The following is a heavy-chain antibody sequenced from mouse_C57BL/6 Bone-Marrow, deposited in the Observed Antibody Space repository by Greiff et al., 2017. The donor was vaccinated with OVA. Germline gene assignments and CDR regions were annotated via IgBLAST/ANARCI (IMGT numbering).Heavy chain of an antibody. V-gene: IGHV1-26*01. Sequence: VQLQQSGPELVKPGASVKISCKASGYTFTDYYMNWVKQSHGKSLEWIGDINPNNGGTSYNQKFKGKATLTVDKSSSTAYMELRSLTSEDSAVYYCARRHRLQRMDYWGQGTSVTVSS. J-gene: IGHJ4*01. CDR1: GYTFTDYY. CDR2: INPNNGGT. D-gene: IGHD3-2*02. CDR3: ARRHRLQRMDY.